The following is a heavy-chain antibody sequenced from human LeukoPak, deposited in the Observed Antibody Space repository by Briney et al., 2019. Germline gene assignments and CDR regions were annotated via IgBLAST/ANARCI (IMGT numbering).Heavy chain of an antibody. J-gene: IGHJ5*02. CDR3: ARQRVYGGYGSWFDP. D-gene: IGHD4-17*01. CDR1: GDSISSNY. CDR2: IYYSGST. V-gene: IGHV4-59*08. Sequence: SETLSLSCTVSGDSISSNYWSWIRQPPGKGLEWIGNIYYSGSTNYKSSLGSRVTMSVDTSKNQFSLRLNSVTAADTAVYYCARQRVYGGYGSWFDPWGQGTLVTVSS.